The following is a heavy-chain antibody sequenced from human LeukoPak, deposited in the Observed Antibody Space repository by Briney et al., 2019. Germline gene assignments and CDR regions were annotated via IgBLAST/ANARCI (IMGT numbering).Heavy chain of an antibody. CDR3: AKDPTVGEWPNWFDP. V-gene: IGHV3-30*18. J-gene: IGHJ5*02. CDR1: GFTFSSYG. D-gene: IGHD3-16*01. CDR2: ISYDGSNK. Sequence: GGSLRLSCAASGFTFSSYGMHWVRQAPGKGLEWVAVISYDGSNKYYADSVKGRFTISRDNSKNTLYLQMNSLRAEDTAVYYCAKDPTVGEWPNWFDPWGQGTLVTVSS.